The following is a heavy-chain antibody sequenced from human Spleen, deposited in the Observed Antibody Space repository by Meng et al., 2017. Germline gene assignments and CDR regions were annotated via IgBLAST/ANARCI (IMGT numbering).Heavy chain of an antibody. V-gene: IGHV4-31*01. Sequence: QVQLTESGQGLVKPSQTLSLTCTVSGGSISSGGYYWSWIRQHPGKGLEWIGYIYYSGSTYYNPSLKSLVTISVETSKNQFSLKLSSVTAADTAVYYCAREVPRKYFDLWGRGTLVTVSS. J-gene: IGHJ2*01. CDR3: AREVPRKYFDL. CDR1: GGSISSGGYY. CDR2: IYYSGST. D-gene: IGHD1-14*01.